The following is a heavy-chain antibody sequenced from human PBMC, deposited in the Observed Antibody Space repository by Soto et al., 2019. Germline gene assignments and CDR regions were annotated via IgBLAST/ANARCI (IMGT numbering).Heavy chain of an antibody. Sequence: SQTLSLTCVISGDSVSSHGACWNWIRQSPSRGLQWLGRIYYRSKWFHDYAASVESRMAINPDTSRNQFSLQLTYVTPEDAAVYYCARGQWSAGTGVAGLDVWGQGTTVTDCS. V-gene: IGHV6-1*01. CDR3: ARGQWSAGTGVAGLDV. D-gene: IGHD6-13*01. CDR1: GDSVSSHGAC. J-gene: IGHJ6*02. CDR2: IYYRSKWFH.